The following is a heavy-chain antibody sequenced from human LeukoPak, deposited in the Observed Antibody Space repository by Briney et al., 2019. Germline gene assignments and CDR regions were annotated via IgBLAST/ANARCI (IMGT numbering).Heavy chain of an antibody. CDR1: GFTFSTYW. V-gene: IGHV3-74*01. D-gene: IGHD3-22*01. J-gene: IGHJ5*02. CDR2: INIDGSIT. Sequence: GGSLRLSCAASGFTFSTYWMHWVREAPGKGLVWVSRINIDGSITTYADSVKGRFTISRDNAKNTLYLQMNSLRAEDTAVYYCARDAEAVRKDIVVATESHWFDPWGQGTLVTVSP. CDR3: ARDAEAVRKDIVVATESHWFDP.